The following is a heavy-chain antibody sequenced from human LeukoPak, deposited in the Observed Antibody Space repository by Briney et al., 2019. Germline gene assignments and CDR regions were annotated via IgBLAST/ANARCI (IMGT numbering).Heavy chain of an antibody. V-gene: IGHV1-69*13. J-gene: IGHJ5*02. Sequence: ASVKVSCKASGGTFNSYAISWVRQAPGQGLEWMGGIIPIFGTANYAQKFQGRVTITADESTSTAYMELSSLRSEDTAVYYCARDLGGGDQWFDPWGQGTLVTVSS. D-gene: IGHD2-21*02. CDR1: GGTFNSYA. CDR3: ARDLGGGDQWFDP. CDR2: IIPIFGTA.